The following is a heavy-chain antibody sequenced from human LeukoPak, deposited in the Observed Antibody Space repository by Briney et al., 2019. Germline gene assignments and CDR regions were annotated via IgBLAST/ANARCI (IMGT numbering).Heavy chain of an antibody. J-gene: IGHJ4*02. V-gene: IGHV1-2*02. CDR2: INPNSGGT. CDR1: GYTFTGYY. CDR3: ARGRWGTTVLTPYYFDY. Sequence: ASVKVSCKASGYTFTGYYMHWVRQAPGQGLEWMGWINPNSGGTNYAQKFQGRVTMTRDTSISTAYMELSRLRSGDTAVYYCARGRWGTTVLTPYYFDYWGQGTLVTVSS. D-gene: IGHD4-23*01.